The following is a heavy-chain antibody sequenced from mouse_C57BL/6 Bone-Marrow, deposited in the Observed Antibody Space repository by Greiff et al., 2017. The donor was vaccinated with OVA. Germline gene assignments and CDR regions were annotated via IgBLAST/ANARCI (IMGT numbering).Heavy chain of an antibody. CDR1: GYTFTSYG. Sequence: VQLKESGAELARPGASVKLSCKASGYTFTSYGISWVKQRTGQGLEWIGEIYPRSGNTYYNEKFKGKATLTAYKSSSTAYMELRSLTSEDSAVYFCARSTTVAPFDYGGQGTTLTVSS. D-gene: IGHD1-1*01. V-gene: IGHV1-81*01. J-gene: IGHJ2*01. CDR3: ARSTTVAPFDY. CDR2: IYPRSGNT.